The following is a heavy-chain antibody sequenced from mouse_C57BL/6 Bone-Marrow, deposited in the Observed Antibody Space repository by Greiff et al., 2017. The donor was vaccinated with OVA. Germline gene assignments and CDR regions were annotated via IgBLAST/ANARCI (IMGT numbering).Heavy chain of an antibody. D-gene: IGHD2-4*01. CDR3: AREDYDYDGDYFDY. CDR1: GYSFTGYY. CDR2: INPSTGGT. V-gene: IGHV1-42*01. J-gene: IGHJ2*01. Sequence: VQLKESGPELVKPGASVKISCKASGYSFTGYYMNWVMQSPEKSLECIGEINPSTGGTTYNQKFKAKATLTVDKSSSTAYMQLKSLTSEDSAVYYCAREDYDYDGDYFDYWGQGTTLTVSS.